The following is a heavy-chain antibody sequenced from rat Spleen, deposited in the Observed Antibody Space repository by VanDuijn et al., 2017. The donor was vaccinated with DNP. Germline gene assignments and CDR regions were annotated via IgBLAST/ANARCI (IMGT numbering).Heavy chain of an antibody. V-gene: IGHV5-27*01. CDR1: GFTFNNYY. D-gene: IGHD4-1*01. CDR3: TTEGDISSYWYFDF. J-gene: IGHJ1*01. CDR2: ISASGTRT. Sequence: EVQLVESGGGLVQPGRSLKLSCAASGFTFNNYYMAWVLQAPKKGLEWVATISASGTRTYYPDSVKDRFTISRDNAKSSLYLQMDSLRSEDTATYYCTTEGDISSYWYFDFWGPGTMVTVSS.